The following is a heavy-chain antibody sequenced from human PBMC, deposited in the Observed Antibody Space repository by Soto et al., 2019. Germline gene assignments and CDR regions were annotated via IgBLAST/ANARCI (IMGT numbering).Heavy chain of an antibody. CDR2: IYGGGTT. D-gene: IGHD6-19*01. Sequence: EVQLVESGEGLIQPGGSLRLSCAASGFAVSSKYMTWVRQAPGKGLEWVSVIYGGGTTYYADSVKGRFTIFRDTSKNTFYLQMNSLRAEDTAVYYCVQTTGWPGFDFWGQGTLVTVSS. CDR3: VQTTGWPGFDF. V-gene: IGHV3-53*01. J-gene: IGHJ4*02. CDR1: GFAVSSKY.